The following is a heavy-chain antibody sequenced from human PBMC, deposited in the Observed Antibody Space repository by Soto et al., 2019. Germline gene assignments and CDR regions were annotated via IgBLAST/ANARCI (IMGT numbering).Heavy chain of an antibody. CDR1: GYTFTNFG. CDR3: ARARMFSGAHHDY. D-gene: IGHD1-26*01. V-gene: IGHV1-18*04. Sequence: QVHLVQSGAVVENPGASVKVSCKASGYTFTNFGINWVRQAPGQGLEWMGWITPYNGNANYPQKHQDRLTITTDTSTNTAYLELRSRRSDDTAVYFCARARMFSGAHHDYWGQGTRVTVSS. CDR2: ITPYNGNA. J-gene: IGHJ4*02.